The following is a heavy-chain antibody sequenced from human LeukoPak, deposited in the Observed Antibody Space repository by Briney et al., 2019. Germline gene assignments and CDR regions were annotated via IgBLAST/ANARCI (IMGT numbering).Heavy chain of an antibody. CDR1: GFTFNSYG. CDR3: AKDRLPQAFDY. Sequence: GGSLRLSRAASGFTFNSYGMNWVRQAPGKGLEWVSAISGSGITTYYADSVKGRFTISRDNSKNTLYLQLNSLRAEDTAVYYCAKDRLPQAFDYRGQGTLVTVSS. J-gene: IGHJ4*02. D-gene: IGHD4-11*01. CDR2: ISGSGITT. V-gene: IGHV3-23*01.